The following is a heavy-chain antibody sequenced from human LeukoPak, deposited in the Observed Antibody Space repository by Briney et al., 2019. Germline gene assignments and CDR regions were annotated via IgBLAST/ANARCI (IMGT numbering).Heavy chain of an antibody. CDR1: GFTFSTYW. CDR3: ARDIAVAGMEYFDY. CDR2: IKQDGSEK. D-gene: IGHD6-19*01. Sequence: GGSLRLSCAASGFTFSTYWMSWVRQAPGKGPEWVANIKQDGSEKYYVDSVKGRFTISRDNAKNSLYLQMNSLRAEDTAVYYCARDIAVAGMEYFDYWGQGTLVTVSS. V-gene: IGHV3-7*01. J-gene: IGHJ4*02.